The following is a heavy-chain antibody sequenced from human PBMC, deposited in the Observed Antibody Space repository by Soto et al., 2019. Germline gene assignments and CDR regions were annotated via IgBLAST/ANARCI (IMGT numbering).Heavy chain of an antibody. D-gene: IGHD3-10*01. CDR1: GFTFNKYG. J-gene: IGHJ5*02. CDR2: IWYDGSND. V-gene: IGHV3-33*01. CDR3: ARAGVENRLDP. Sequence: QVQLVESGGGVVQPGRSLRLSCEGSGFTFNKYGMHWVRQAPGKGLEWVAIIWYDGSNDFYADSVKGRFTISKDNSKNKVYMEMDSLRVEQTVINYCARAGVENRLDPCGQGTMVTVSS.